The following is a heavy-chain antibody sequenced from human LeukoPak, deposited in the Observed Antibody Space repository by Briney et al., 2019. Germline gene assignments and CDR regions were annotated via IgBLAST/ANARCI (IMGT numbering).Heavy chain of an antibody. Sequence: GGSLRLSCAASGFTVSSNYMSWVRQAPGKGLEWVSSISSSSSYIYYADSVKGRFAISRDDAKNSLYLQMNSLRAEDTAVYYCARDEYSSGWYLGQGTLVTVSS. V-gene: IGHV3-21*01. CDR1: GFTVSSNY. CDR2: ISSSSSYI. J-gene: IGHJ1*01. D-gene: IGHD6-19*01. CDR3: ARDEYSSGWY.